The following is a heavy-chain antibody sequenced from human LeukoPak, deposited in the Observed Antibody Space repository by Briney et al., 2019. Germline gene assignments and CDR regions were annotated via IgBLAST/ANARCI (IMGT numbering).Heavy chain of an antibody. CDR3: AREAGPFDY. CDR2: ISGYNGNT. CDR1: SNTFSSKS. V-gene: IGHV1-18*01. Sequence: GASVKVSCKASSNTFSSKSISWVRQAPGQGLEWMGWISGYNGNTNYAQKFQGRVTMTTGTSTSTAYMELRSLRFDDTAMYYCAREAGPFDYWGQGTLITVSS. D-gene: IGHD6-19*01. J-gene: IGHJ4*02.